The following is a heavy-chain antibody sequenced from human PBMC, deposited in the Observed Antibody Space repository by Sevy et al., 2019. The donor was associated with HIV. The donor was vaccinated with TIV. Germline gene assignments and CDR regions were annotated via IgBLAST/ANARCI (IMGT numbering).Heavy chain of an antibody. CDR3: ARYCSITSCYAPPFDV. CDR2: INRKGGGT. D-gene: IGHD2-2*01. V-gene: IGHV1-2*02. J-gene: IGHJ4*02. Sequence: ASVKVSCKASGYTFTDYYMHWVRQAPGQGLEWMGWINRKGGGTNYAQKFQGRVTMTRDTSISTAYMELSRLSPDDTAVYYCARYCSITSCYAPPFDVWGQGTLVTVSS. CDR1: GYTFTDYY.